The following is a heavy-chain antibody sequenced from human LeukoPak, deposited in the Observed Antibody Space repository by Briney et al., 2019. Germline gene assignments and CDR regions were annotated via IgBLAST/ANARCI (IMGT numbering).Heavy chain of an antibody. Sequence: PSQTLSLTCNVSSGSISSGGYYWSWIRQHPGKGLEWIGYIYYSGSTYYNPSLKSRVTISVDTSKNQFSLRLSSVTAADTAVYYCARDCGSTSCYNGMDVWGQGTTVTVSS. D-gene: IGHD2-2*02. CDR2: IYYSGST. V-gene: IGHV4-31*03. J-gene: IGHJ6*02. CDR3: ARDCGSTSCYNGMDV. CDR1: SGSISSGGYY.